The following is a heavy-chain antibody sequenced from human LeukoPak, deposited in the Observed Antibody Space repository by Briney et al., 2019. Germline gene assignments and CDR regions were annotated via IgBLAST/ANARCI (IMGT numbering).Heavy chain of an antibody. Sequence: QTGGSLRLSCAASGFTFNSYVMSWVRQAPGKGLEWVSAINGGGGNTYYADSVEGRFTISRDNSKNMVYLQMNTLRADDTAVYYCAKSVVVITFRFDDWGQGALVTVSS. D-gene: IGHD2-15*01. CDR3: AKSVVVITFRFDD. CDR1: GFTFNSYV. J-gene: IGHJ4*02. CDR2: INGGGGNT. V-gene: IGHV3-23*01.